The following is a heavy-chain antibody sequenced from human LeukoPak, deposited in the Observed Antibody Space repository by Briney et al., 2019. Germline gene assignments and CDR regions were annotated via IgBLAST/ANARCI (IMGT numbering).Heavy chain of an antibody. CDR2: ISSSSSYI. J-gene: IGHJ3*02. Sequence: GGSLRLSCAASGFTFSSYSMNWVRQAPGKGLEWVSSISSSSSYIYYADSAKGRFTIFRDNAKNSLYLQMNSLRAEDTAVYYCARETLEGYDAFDIWGQGTMVTVSS. CDR1: GFTFSSYS. D-gene: IGHD3-3*01. CDR3: ARETLEGYDAFDI. V-gene: IGHV3-21*01.